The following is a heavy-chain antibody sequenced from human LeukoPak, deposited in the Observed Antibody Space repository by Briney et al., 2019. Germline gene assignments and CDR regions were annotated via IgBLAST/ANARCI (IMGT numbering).Heavy chain of an antibody. CDR2: IKQDGSEK. D-gene: IGHD2-21*02. J-gene: IGHJ6*02. CDR3: ARGPVVTAPSYSYGMDV. V-gene: IGHV3-7*01. CDR1: AFTSSSYW. Sequence: GGSPRLASAAAAFTSSSYWKSWGRQAPGKGLGWVANIKQDGSEKYYGDSVKGRFTISRYTAKNSLYLQLNRLSAEDTDVSYCARGPVVTAPSYSYGMDVWGQGTTVTVSS.